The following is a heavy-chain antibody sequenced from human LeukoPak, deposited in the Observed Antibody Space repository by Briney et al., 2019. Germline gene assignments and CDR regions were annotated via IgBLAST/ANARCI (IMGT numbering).Heavy chain of an antibody. CDR1: GGSISSSNYY. J-gene: IGHJ4*02. D-gene: IGHD1-1*01. Sequence: PSETLSLTCTVSGGSISSSNYYWGWIRQPPGKGLEWIASIHYSETTYYNPSLKSRVTISVDTSKNQFSLKLSSVTAADTAVYYCARARRLERRGIYFDYWGQGTLVTVSS. CDR2: IHYSETT. V-gene: IGHV4-39*01. CDR3: ARARRLERRGIYFDY.